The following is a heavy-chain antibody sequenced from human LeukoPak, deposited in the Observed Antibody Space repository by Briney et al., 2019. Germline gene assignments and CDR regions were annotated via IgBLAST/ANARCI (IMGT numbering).Heavy chain of an antibody. Sequence: ASVKVSCKASGYTFTSYGISWVRQAPGQGLEWMGWISAYNGNTNYAQKLQGRVTMTTDTSTSTAYMELRSLRSDDTAVYYCARDPTAYCSGGGRPSGALDYWGQGTLVTVSS. J-gene: IGHJ4*02. CDR3: ARDPTAYCSGGGRPSGALDY. V-gene: IGHV1-18*01. CDR2: ISAYNGNT. D-gene: IGHD2-15*01. CDR1: GYTFTSYG.